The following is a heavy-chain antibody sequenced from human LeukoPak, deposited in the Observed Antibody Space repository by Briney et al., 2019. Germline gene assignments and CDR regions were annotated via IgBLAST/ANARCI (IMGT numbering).Heavy chain of an antibody. D-gene: IGHD2-2*01. V-gene: IGHV4-30-4*08. CDR3: ASGDIVVVPAAGPVDY. CDR2: IYYSGST. J-gene: IGHJ4*02. Sequence: PSETLSLTCTVSGGSISSGDYYWSWIRQPPGKGLERVGYIYYSGSTYYNPSLKSRVTISVDTSKNQFSLKLSSVTAADTAVYYCASGDIVVVPAAGPVDYWGQGTLVTVSS. CDR1: GGSISSGDYY.